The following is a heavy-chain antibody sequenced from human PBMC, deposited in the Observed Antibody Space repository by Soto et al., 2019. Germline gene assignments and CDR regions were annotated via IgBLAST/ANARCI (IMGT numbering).Heavy chain of an antibody. J-gene: IGHJ4*02. CDR3: SSSFGGNFY. D-gene: IGHD2-21*01. V-gene: IGHV1-69*12. Sequence: QVQLVQSGAEVKKPGSSVKVSCKASGGTFSSYAISWVRQAPGQGLEWMGGLIPIFGTANYAQKVQGRVTITADESTSTADTELSSLRSEDTAVDYCSSSFGGNFYWGQGTMVTVSS. CDR1: GGTFSSYA. CDR2: LIPIFGTA.